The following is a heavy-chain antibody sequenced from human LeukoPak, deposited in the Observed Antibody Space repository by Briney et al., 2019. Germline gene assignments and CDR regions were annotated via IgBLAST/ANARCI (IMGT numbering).Heavy chain of an antibody. D-gene: IGHD1-26*01. CDR1: GFTFSSYW. Sequence: GGSLRLSCAASGFTFSSYWMHWVRQAPGKRLVWVSRINTDGSSTTYADSVKGRFTISRDNAKNTLYLQMNSLRAEDTAVYYCAALSGSYYDGDYWGQGALVTVSS. J-gene: IGHJ4*02. CDR2: INTDGSST. V-gene: IGHV3-74*01. CDR3: AALSGSYYDGDY.